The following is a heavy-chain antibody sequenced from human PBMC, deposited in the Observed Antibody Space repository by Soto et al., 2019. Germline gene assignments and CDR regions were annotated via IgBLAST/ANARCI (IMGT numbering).Heavy chain of an antibody. CDR3: ARVSYDYPWGNYRHYYGMDV. V-gene: IGHV3-74*01. CDR1: GFTFSDYW. D-gene: IGHD3-16*02. CDR2: VNNDGNMT. J-gene: IGHJ6*02. Sequence: GGSLRLSCAASGFTFSDYWMHWVRQAPGKGLVWVSRVNNDGNMTDYADSVKGRFTISRDNAKNTLYLQMNSLRAEDTAVYYCARVSYDYPWGNYRHYYGMDVWGQGTTVTVSS.